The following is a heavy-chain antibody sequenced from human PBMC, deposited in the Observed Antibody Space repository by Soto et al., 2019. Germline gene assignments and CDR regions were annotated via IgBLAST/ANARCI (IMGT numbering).Heavy chain of an antibody. Sequence: SETLSLTCAVSGGSISSSNWWSWVRQPPGKGLEWIGEIYHSGSTNYNPSLKSRVTTSVDKSKNQFSLKLISVTAADTAVYYCARVFTPNIAAAGTFDYWGQATLVTVSS. D-gene: IGHD6-13*01. CDR3: ARVFTPNIAAAGTFDY. J-gene: IGHJ4*02. V-gene: IGHV4-4*02. CDR2: IYHSGST. CDR1: GGSISSSNW.